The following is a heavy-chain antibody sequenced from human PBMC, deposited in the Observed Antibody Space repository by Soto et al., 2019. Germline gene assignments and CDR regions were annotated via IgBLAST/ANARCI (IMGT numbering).Heavy chain of an antibody. CDR3: ARVSEYYDILTGFDY. J-gene: IGHJ4*02. V-gene: IGHV3-48*01. CDR1: GFTFSSYS. D-gene: IGHD3-9*01. Sequence: GGSLRLSCAASGFTFSSYSMNWVRQAPGKGLEWVSYISSSSSTIYYADSVKGRFTISRDNAKNSLCLQMNSLRAEDTAVYYCARVSEYYDILTGFDYWGQGTLVTVSS. CDR2: ISSSSSTI.